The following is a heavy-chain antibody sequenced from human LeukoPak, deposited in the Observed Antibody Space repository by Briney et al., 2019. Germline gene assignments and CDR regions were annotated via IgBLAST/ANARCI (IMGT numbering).Heavy chain of an antibody. Sequence: ASVKVSCKASGYTFSSYDINWVRQAAGQGLEWMGWMNPISGNTGYAPKFQGRVTITAVKSTSTAYMELSSLRSEDTAVYYCARDHTAMVFRFDYWGQGTLVTVSS. CDR3: ARDHTAMVFRFDY. J-gene: IGHJ4*02. V-gene: IGHV1-8*01. D-gene: IGHD5-18*01. CDR1: GYTFSSYD. CDR2: MNPISGNT.